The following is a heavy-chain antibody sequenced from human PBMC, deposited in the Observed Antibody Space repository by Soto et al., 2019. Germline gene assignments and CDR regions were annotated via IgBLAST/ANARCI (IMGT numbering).Heavy chain of an antibody. CDR2: ISYDGSNK. V-gene: IGHV3-30*18. D-gene: IGHD6-19*01. J-gene: IGHJ4*02. CDR1: GFPFGSYV. Sequence: GGSLRLSCAVSGFPFGSYVMTWVRQAPGKGLEWVAVISYDGSNKYYADSVKGRFTISRDNSKNTLYLQMNSLRAEDTAVYYCAKDPSSGWPHWGQGTLVTVSS. CDR3: AKDPSSGWPH.